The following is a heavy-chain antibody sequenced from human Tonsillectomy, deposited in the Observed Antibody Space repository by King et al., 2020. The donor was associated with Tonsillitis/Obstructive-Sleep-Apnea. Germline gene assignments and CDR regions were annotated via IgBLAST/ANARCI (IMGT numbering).Heavy chain of an antibody. CDR3: ARAYYDILTGYLDDAFDI. CDR2: MYYSGST. CDR1: GGSISSYY. D-gene: IGHD3-9*01. V-gene: IGHV4-59*08. J-gene: IGHJ3*02. Sequence: QLQESGPGLVKPSETLSLTCTVSGGSISSYYWSWIRQPPGKGLEWIGYMYYSGSTNYNPSLKSRVTISVDTSKNQLSLKLSSGTAADTAVYYCARAYYDILTGYLDDAFDIWGQGTMVNVSS.